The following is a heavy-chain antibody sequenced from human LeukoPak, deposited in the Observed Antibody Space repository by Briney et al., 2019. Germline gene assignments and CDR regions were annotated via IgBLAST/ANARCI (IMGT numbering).Heavy chain of an antibody. D-gene: IGHD1-26*01. CDR2: INHSGST. CDR3: AAKIVGATYFDY. V-gene: IGHV4-34*01. Sequence: SETLSLTCAVYGGSFSGYYWSWIRQPPGKGLEWIGGINHSGSTNYNPSLKSRVTISVDTSKNQFSLKLSSVTAADTAVYYCAAKIVGATYFDYWGQGTLVTVSS. CDR1: GGSFSGYY. J-gene: IGHJ4*02.